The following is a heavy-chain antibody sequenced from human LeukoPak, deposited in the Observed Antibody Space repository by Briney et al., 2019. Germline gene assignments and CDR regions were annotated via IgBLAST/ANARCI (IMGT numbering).Heavy chain of an antibody. Sequence: ASVKVSCKASGYTFSGYYLHWVRQAPGQGLEWMGWINPNSLGTKYAQKCQCWITMTRDTSISTAYMELSRLRSDDTAVYYCARAYSSGWYFDYWGQGTLVTVSS. V-gene: IGHV1-2*04. CDR2: INPNSLGT. J-gene: IGHJ4*02. CDR1: GYTFSGYY. CDR3: ARAYSSGWYFDY. D-gene: IGHD6-19*01.